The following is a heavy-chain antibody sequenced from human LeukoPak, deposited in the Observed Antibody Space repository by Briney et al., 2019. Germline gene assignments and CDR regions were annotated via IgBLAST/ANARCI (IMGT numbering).Heavy chain of an antibody. CDR3: ARAEGYYYDSSGYSRQLLFDY. D-gene: IGHD3-22*01. CDR2: INGSGGRI. J-gene: IGHJ4*02. CDR1: GFTFSSYA. V-gene: IGHV3-23*01. Sequence: PGGTLRLSCAASGFTFSSYAMSWVRQAPGKGLEWVSAINGSGGRIYYADSVKGRFTISRDNSKSTLYLEMNSLRAEDTAVYYCARAEGYYYDSSGYSRQLLFDYWGQGTLVTVSS.